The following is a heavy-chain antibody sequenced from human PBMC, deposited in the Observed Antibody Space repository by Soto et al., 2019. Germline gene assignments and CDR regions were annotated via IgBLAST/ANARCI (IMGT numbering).Heavy chain of an antibody. D-gene: IGHD3-10*01. J-gene: IGHJ5*02. CDR3: VRGLWFGQLYADL. V-gene: IGHV3-53*04. CDR1: GFSVSSTY. Sequence: EAQLVESGGGLVQPGGSLRLSCAASGFSVSSTYMSWVRQAPGKGLEWVSVIYISGSTRYADSLRGRFTTSRQNSENTLFLQLMRLRHEDTAVYYCVRGLWFGQLYADLWGQGTRVTVSS. CDR2: IYISGST.